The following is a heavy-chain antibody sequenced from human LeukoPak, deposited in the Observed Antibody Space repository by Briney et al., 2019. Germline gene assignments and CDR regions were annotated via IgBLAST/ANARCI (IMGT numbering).Heavy chain of an antibody. CDR3: ARENYHHAFDI. Sequence: SQTLSLTCTVSGDSISSGDYYWSWIRQPPGKGLEWIGYIYYSGSTYYNPSLKSRVTISVDTSKNQFSQKLTSVTAADTAVYYCARENYHHAFDIWGQGTMVTVSS. CDR2: IYYSGST. D-gene: IGHD1-7*01. J-gene: IGHJ3*02. V-gene: IGHV4-30-4*08. CDR1: GDSISSGDYY.